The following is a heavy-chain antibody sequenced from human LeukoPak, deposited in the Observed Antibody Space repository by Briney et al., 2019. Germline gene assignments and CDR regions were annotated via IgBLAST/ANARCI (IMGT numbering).Heavy chain of an antibody. CDR3: ARAEYYYYYMDV. CDR2: IYYSGST. V-gene: IGHV4-59*12. J-gene: IGHJ6*03. CDR1: GGSINNYY. Sequence: SETLSLTCTVSGGSINNYYWSWIRQPPGKGLEWIGDIYYSGSTNYNPSLKSRLTISVDTSRNQFSLKLSSVTAADTAVYYCARAEYYYYYMDVWGKGTTVTVSS.